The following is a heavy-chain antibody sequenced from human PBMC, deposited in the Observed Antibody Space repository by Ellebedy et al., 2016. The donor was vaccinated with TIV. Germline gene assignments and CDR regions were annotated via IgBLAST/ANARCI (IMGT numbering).Heavy chain of an antibody. CDR2: ISYDGRNK. CDR1: GFTFSRYA. J-gene: IGHJ4*02. CDR3: ARDFEVCGGDCYRDY. D-gene: IGHD2-21*02. V-gene: IGHV3-30-3*01. Sequence: GESLKISCAASGFTFSRYAMHWVPLAQGKGLEWVAVISYDGRNKYYADYVKGRFTISRDNSKNTLYLQMNSLRAEDTAVYYCARDFEVCGGDCYRDYWGQGTLVTVSS.